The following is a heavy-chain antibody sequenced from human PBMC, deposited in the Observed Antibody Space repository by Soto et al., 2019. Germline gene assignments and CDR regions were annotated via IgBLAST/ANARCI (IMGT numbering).Heavy chain of an antibody. J-gene: IGHJ5*02. Sequence: TLSLTCTVSGGSISSGGYYWSWIRQHPGKGLEWIGYIYYSGSTYYNPSLKSRVTISVDTSKNQFSLKLSSVTAEDTAVYYCARDPKQLVPGGDSNWFDPWGQGTLVTVSS. D-gene: IGHD6-13*01. CDR2: IYYSGST. V-gene: IGHV4-31*03. CDR1: GGSISSGGYY. CDR3: ARDPKQLVPGGDSNWFDP.